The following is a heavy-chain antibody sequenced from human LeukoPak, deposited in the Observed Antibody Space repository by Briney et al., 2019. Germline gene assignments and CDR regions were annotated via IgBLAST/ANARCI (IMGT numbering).Heavy chain of an antibody. J-gene: IGHJ1*01. D-gene: IGHD2/OR15-2a*01. CDR1: GFIFSSYE. Sequence: GGSLGLSCVGSGFIFSSYEMNWVRQAPGKGLEWVSYISGSGTIRHYGDFVKGRFTISRDNAKNSVYLEMNSLGAEDTAVYYCAMNLIGAGEYFQQWGQGTLVTVSS. CDR3: AMNLIGAGEYFQQ. V-gene: IGHV3-48*03. CDR2: ISGSGTIR.